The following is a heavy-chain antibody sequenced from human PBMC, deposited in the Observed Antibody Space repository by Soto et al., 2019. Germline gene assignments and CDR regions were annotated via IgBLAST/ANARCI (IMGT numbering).Heavy chain of an antibody. V-gene: IGHV4-30-2*01. Sequence: QLQLQESGSGLVKPSQTLSLTCAVSGGSISSGGYSWSWIRQPPGKGLEWIGYIYHSGSTYYNPSLKSRVTLSVDMSKNQFSLKLSSVTAADTAVYYCARDSGYSSSWSTFDYWGQGTLVTVSS. CDR3: ARDSGYSSSWSTFDY. D-gene: IGHD6-13*01. J-gene: IGHJ4*02. CDR1: GGSISSGGYS. CDR2: IYHSGST.